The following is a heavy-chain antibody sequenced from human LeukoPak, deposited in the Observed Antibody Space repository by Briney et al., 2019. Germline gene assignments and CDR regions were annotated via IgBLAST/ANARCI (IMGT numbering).Heavy chain of an antibody. V-gene: IGHV3-74*01. J-gene: IGHJ4*02. CDR2: INSDGSTT. CDR1: GFTFSRYW. Sequence: PGGSLRLSCAASGFTFSRYWMHWVRQAPGKGLVWVSRINSDGSTTSYADSVKGRFTISRDNAKNTLYLQMNSLRGEDTAVYYCARIYGGTFDYWGQGTLVTVSS. D-gene: IGHD4-23*01. CDR3: ARIYGGTFDY.